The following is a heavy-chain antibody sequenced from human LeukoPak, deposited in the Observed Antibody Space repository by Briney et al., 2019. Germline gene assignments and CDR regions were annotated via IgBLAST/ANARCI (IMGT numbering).Heavy chain of an antibody. CDR3: ARDGVNVVVPAAMTGVMDY. Sequence: ASVTVSCKASGYTFTGYYMHWVRQAPGQGLEWKGWINPNSGGTNYAQKFQGRVTMTRDTSISTAYMELSRLRSDDTAVYYCARDGVNVVVPAAMTGVMDYWGQGTLVTVSS. J-gene: IGHJ4*02. D-gene: IGHD2-2*01. CDR1: GYTFTGYY. V-gene: IGHV1-2*02. CDR2: INPNSGGT.